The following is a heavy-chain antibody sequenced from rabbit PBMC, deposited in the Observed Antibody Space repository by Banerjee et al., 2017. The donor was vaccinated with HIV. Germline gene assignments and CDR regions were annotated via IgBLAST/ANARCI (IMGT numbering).Heavy chain of an antibody. Sequence: QSLEESGGDLVQPGASLTLTCTASGFSFSGGYYMGWVRQAPGKGPEWIACIYTSSGSTSYASWAKGRFTISKTSSTTVTLQMTSLTAADTATYFCARGALGYAGYDLWGPGTLVTVS. CDR3: ARGALGYAGYDL. J-gene: IGHJ4*01. CDR1: GFSFSGGYY. V-gene: IGHV1S40*01. D-gene: IGHD7-1*01. CDR2: IYTSSGST.